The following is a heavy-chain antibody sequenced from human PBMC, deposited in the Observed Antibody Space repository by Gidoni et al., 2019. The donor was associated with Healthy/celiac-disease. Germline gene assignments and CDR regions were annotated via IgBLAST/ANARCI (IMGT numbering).Heavy chain of an antibody. J-gene: IGHJ6*02. V-gene: IGHV1-2*04. CDR1: GYTFTGYY. D-gene: IGHD5-18*01. CDR2: INPNSGGT. CDR3: ARDHTGLENTADYYYYGMDV. Sequence: QVQLVQSGAEVKKPGASVKVSCKASGYTFTGYYMHRVRQAPGQGLEWMGWINPNSGGTNYAQKFQGWVTMTRDTSISTAYMELSRLRSDDTAVYYCARDHTGLENTADYYYYGMDVWGQGTTVTVSS.